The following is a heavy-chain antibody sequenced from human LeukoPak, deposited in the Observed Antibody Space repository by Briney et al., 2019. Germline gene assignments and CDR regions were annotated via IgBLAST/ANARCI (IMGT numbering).Heavy chain of an antibody. Sequence: ASVKVSCKASGYTFTGYYMHWVRQALGQGLEWMGWINPNSGGTNYAQKFQGWVTMTRDTSISTAYMELSRLRSDDTVVYYCARGRGGTMVRGEYGMDVWGKGTTVTVSS. J-gene: IGHJ6*04. CDR2: INPNSGGT. CDR3: ARGRGGTMVRGEYGMDV. D-gene: IGHD3-10*01. CDR1: GYTFTGYY. V-gene: IGHV1-2*04.